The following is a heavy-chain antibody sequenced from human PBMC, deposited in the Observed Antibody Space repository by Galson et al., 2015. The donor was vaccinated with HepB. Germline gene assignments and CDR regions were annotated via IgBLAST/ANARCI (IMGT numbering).Heavy chain of an antibody. V-gene: IGHV5-51*01. D-gene: IGHD1/OR15-1a*01. CDR2: IYPGNSDT. CDR1: GYSFSNYW. Sequence: QSGAEVKKPGESLKISCKGSGYSFSNYWIGWVRQMPGKGLEWMGIIYPGNSDTRYSPSFQGQVTMSADKSISTAYLQWCSLKASDTAIYYCARRPEQPAGRDWLDPSGQGTLVIVSS. CDR3: ARRPEQPAGRDWLDP. J-gene: IGHJ5*02.